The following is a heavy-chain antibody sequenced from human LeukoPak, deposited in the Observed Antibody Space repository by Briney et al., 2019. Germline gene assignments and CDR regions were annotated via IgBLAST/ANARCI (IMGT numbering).Heavy chain of an antibody. V-gene: IGHV3-30*18. Sequence: SGRSLRLSCAASGFTFSSYGMHWVRQAPGKGLEWVAVISYDGSNKYYADSVKGRFTISRDNSKNTLYLQMNSLRAEDTAVYYCANDDGDYYFDYWGQXTLXXVSS. J-gene: IGHJ4*02. D-gene: IGHD4-17*01. CDR2: ISYDGSNK. CDR3: ANDDGDYYFDY. CDR1: GFTFSSYG.